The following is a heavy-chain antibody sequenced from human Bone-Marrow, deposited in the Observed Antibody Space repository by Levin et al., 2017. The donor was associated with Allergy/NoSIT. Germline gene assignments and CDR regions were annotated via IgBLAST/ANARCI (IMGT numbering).Heavy chain of an antibody. CDR3: AKDPMRDRYNFAMDV. CDR2: VSGSGIDS. V-gene: IGHV3-23*01. J-gene: IGHJ6*02. CDR1: GFTFNNYG. Sequence: AGGSLRLSCTASGFTFNNYGVTWVRQAPGKGLEWVSSVSGSGIDSNYADSVRGRFTISRDTNMIFLQMSRLRVEDTATYYCAKDPMRDRYNFAMDVWGPGTTVVVSS. D-gene: IGHD5-24*01.